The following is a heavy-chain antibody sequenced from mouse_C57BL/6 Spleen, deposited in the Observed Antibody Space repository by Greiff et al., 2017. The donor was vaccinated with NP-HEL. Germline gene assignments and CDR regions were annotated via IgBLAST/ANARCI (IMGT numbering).Heavy chain of an antibody. CDR2: IDPETGGT. D-gene: IGHD1-1*01. J-gene: IGHJ2*01. CDR1: GYTFTDYE. CDR3: TRAYYGSSNYFDY. V-gene: IGHV1-15*01. Sequence: VQLQQSGAELVRPGASVTLSCKASGYTFTDYEMHWVKQTPVHGLEWIGAIDPETGGTAYNQKFKGKAILTADKSSSTAYMELRSLTSEDSAVYYCTRAYYGSSNYFDYWGQGTTLTVSS.